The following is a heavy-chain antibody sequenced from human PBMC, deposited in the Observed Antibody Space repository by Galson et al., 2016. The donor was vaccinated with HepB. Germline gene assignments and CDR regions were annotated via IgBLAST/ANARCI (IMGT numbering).Heavy chain of an antibody. J-gene: IGHJ3*02. CDR1: GYSFTKYA. D-gene: IGHD3-10*01. V-gene: IGHV1-3*01. CDR3: AREKIFGSGSYYRRSHDAFDI. Sequence: SCKASGYSFTKYAIHWVRQAPGQRLEWMGWINAGNGNTKYSQKFQGRVTISRDTSASTAYMDLSSLRSEDTAVYYCAREKIFGSGSYYRRSHDAFDIWGQGTMVTVSS. CDR2: INAGNGNT.